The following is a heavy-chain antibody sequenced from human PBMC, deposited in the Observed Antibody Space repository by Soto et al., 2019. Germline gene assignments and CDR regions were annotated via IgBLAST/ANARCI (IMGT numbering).Heavy chain of an antibody. CDR3: ARENRDDYNPFDY. Sequence: QVQLVQSGAEVKKPGASVKVSCKASGYTFNGHYIHWVRQAPGQGLEWMGWINPKSGGTNYAQKFQGRVTMTRDTSISTAYMEVRRLTSDDTAVYYCARENRDDYNPFDYWGQGNLVTVSS. D-gene: IGHD4-4*01. CDR1: GYTFNGHY. V-gene: IGHV1-2*02. CDR2: INPKSGGT. J-gene: IGHJ4*02.